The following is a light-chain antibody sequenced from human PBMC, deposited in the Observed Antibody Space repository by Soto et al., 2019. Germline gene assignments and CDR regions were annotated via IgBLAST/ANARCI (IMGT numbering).Light chain of an antibody. CDR2: DAS. CDR3: QQRSNWPALT. CDR1: QSVRSY. Sequence: ESMFTQSPSTLSLSPGERATLSCRASQSVRSYLAWYQQKPGQAPRLLIYDASNRAPGIPARFSGSGSGTDFTLTISSLEPDDFAVYYCQQRSNWPALTFGGGTKVDIK. V-gene: IGKV3-11*01. J-gene: IGKJ4*01.